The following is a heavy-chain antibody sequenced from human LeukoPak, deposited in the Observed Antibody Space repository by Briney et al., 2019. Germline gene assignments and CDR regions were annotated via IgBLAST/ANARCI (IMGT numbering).Heavy chain of an antibody. CDR2: IVVGSGNT. J-gene: IGHJ4*02. D-gene: IGHD2-15*01. CDR3: ARGYCSGGSCLGYFDY. Sequence: GTSVKVSCKASGFTFTSSAMQWVRQARGQRLEWIGWIVVGSGNTNYAQKFQERVTITRDMSTSTAYMELSSLRSEDTAVYYCARGYCSGGSCLGYFDYWGQGTLVTVSS. CDR1: GFTFTSSA. V-gene: IGHV1-58*02.